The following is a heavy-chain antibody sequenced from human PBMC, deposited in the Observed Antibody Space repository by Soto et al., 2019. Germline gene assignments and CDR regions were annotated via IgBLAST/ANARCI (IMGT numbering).Heavy chain of an antibody. Sequence: LSLTCTASGGSITSSSHFWGWVRQPPGKGLEWIGTIYFTGNTYYTPSLKSQLTMSIDTSKNEFSLRLNSVTAADTAVYYCAGQTFTIAAASYGRSNWFDPWGPGTLVTVSS. CDR2: IYFTGNT. V-gene: IGHV4-39*01. D-gene: IGHD6-25*01. CDR3: AGQTFTIAAASYGRSNWFDP. CDR1: GGSITSSSHF. J-gene: IGHJ5*02.